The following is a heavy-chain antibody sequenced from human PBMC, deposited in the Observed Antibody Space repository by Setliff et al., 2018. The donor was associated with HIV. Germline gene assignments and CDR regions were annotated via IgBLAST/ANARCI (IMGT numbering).Heavy chain of an antibody. V-gene: IGHV1-18*01. CDR1: GYTFSSYG. Sequence: ASVKVSCKASGYTFSSYGISWVRQAPGQGLEWMGWISAYNGNRNYARKLQDRVTMTTDASTNTAYMVVTSLRSDDTAVYYCARVQGATHYDILTGYTLYGLDVWGQGTTVTVS. D-gene: IGHD3-9*01. CDR3: ARVQGATHYDILTGYTLYGLDV. CDR2: ISAYNGNR. J-gene: IGHJ6*02.